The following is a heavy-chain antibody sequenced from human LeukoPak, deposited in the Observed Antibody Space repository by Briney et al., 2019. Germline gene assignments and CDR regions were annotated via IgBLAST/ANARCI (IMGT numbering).Heavy chain of an antibody. J-gene: IGHJ4*02. Sequence: GGSLRLSCAASGFSFSTHAMHWVRQAPGKGLEYVSGINSNGGNKYYADSVKGRSTISRDNSKNMVYLQMGSLRPEDMAVYYCARGFCNVDSCFEGTFGYWGQGTLVTVSS. D-gene: IGHD2-15*01. CDR3: ARGFCNVDSCFEGTFGY. V-gene: IGHV3-64*02. CDR1: GFSFSTHA. CDR2: INSNGGNK.